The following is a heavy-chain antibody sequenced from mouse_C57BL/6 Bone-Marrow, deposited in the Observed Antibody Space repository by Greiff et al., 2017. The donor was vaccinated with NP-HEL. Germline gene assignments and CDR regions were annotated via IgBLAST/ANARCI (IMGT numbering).Heavy chain of an antibody. J-gene: IGHJ4*01. CDR2: ISYDGSN. CDR3: ARDELGRNAMDY. D-gene: IGHD4-1*01. CDR1: GYSITSGYY. Sequence: EVQVVESGPGLVKPSQSLSLTCSVTGYSITSGYYWNWIRQFPGNKLEWMSYISYDGSNNYNPSLKNRISITRDTSKNRFVLKLNSVTTEDTATYYCARDELGRNAMDYWGQGTTVTVSS. V-gene: IGHV3-6*01.